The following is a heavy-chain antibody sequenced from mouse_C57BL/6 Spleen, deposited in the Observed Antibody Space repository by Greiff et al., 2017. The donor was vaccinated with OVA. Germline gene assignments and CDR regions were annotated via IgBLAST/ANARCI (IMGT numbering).Heavy chain of an antibody. Sequence: EVKLQESGPGLVKPSQSLSLTCSVTGYSITSGYYWNWIRQLPGNKLEWRGYISYDGSNNYNPSLKNRITITRDTSKNQFFLKLNSVTTEYTATYYCATTVVGDYAMDYWGQGTSVTVSS. V-gene: IGHV3-6*01. CDR2: ISYDGSN. D-gene: IGHD1-1*01. CDR3: ATTVVGDYAMDY. J-gene: IGHJ4*01. CDR1: GYSITSGYY.